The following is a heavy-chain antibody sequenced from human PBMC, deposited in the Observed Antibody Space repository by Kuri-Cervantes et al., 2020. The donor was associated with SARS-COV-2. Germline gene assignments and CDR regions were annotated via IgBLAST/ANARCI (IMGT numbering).Heavy chain of an antibody. CDR2: ISSSSSYI. V-gene: IGHV3-21*01. Sequence: GGSLRLSCAASGFTFSSYSMNWVRQAPGKGLEWVSSISSSSSYISYAESMKGRFTISRDNAKNSLYLQMNSLRAEDTAVYYCARGNYVMYSRWPTAPSDYWGQGTLVTVSS. CDR3: ARGNYVMYSRWPTAPSDY. J-gene: IGHJ4*02. D-gene: IGHD3-16*01. CDR1: GFTFSSYS.